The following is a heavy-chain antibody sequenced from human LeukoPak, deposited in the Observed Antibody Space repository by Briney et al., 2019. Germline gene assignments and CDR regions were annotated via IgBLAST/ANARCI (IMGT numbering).Heavy chain of an antibody. Sequence: SETLSLTCTVSGGSISSYYWSWIRHPPGKGLEWIGYIYYSGSTNCNPSLKSRVTISVDTSKNQFSLKLRSVTAADTAVYYCARAPSLTWAAFDIWGQGTMVTVSS. CDR3: ARAPSLTWAAFDI. D-gene: IGHD2-21*02. CDR1: GGSISSYY. CDR2: IYYSGST. V-gene: IGHV4-59*01. J-gene: IGHJ3*02.